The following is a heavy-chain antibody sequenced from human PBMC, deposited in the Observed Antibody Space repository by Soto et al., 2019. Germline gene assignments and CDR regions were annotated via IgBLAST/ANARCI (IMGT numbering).Heavy chain of an antibody. J-gene: IGHJ4*02. CDR3: ARTRPYSSGWYYPNDGRWDY. Sequence: ASVKVSCKASGYTFTSYGISWVRQAPGQGLEWMGWISAYNGNTNYAQKLQGRVTMTTDTSTSTAYMELRSLRSDDTAVYYCARTRPYSSGWYYPNDGRWDYWGQGTLVTVSS. CDR2: ISAYNGNT. V-gene: IGHV1-18*01. D-gene: IGHD6-19*01. CDR1: GYTFTSYG.